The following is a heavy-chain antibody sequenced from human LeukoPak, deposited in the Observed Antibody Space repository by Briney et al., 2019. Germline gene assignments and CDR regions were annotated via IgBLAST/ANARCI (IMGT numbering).Heavy chain of an antibody. CDR2: ISSSSSTI. V-gene: IGHV3-48*01. CDR3: ARDQSYYDSSGYYYPEYFQH. J-gene: IGHJ1*01. D-gene: IGHD3-22*01. CDR1: GFTFSSYS. Sequence: GGSLRLSCAASGFTFSSYSMNWVRQAPGKGREWVSYISSSSSTIYYADSVKGRFTISRDDAKNSLYLQMNSLRAEDTAVYYCARDQSYYDSSGYYYPEYFQHWGQGTLVTVSS.